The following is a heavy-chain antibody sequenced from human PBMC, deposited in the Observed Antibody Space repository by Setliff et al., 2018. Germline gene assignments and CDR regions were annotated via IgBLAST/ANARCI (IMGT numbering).Heavy chain of an antibody. CDR3: ARHLLVQGTYHFDY. V-gene: IGHV4-39*01. J-gene: IGHJ4*02. Sequence: SETLSLTCSVSGGSISSGSYYWGWIRQSPGKGLEWIGSMYYSGSTYYNPSLKGRVTLSVDTTKNQFSLKLTSMTAADTAVYFCARHLLVQGTYHFDYWGQGAPVTVSS. CDR1: GGSISSGSYY. CDR2: MYYSGST. D-gene: IGHD3-10*01.